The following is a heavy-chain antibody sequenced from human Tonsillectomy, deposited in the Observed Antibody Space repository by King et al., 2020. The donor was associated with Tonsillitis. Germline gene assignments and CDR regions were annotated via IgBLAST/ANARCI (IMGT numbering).Heavy chain of an antibody. CDR3: ARARQESITMIVVVPGWFDP. J-gene: IGHJ5*02. D-gene: IGHD3-22*01. V-gene: IGHV4-30-4*07. CDR1: GGSISSGGYS. Sequence: LQLQESGPGLVKPSQTLSLTCAVSGGSISSGGYSWGWIRQPPGKGLEWIGYSYYSGSTYYNPSLKRRVTISVDTSKNQFSLKLSSVTAADTAVFYCARARQESITMIVVVPGWFDPWGQGTLVTVSS. CDR2: SYYSGST.